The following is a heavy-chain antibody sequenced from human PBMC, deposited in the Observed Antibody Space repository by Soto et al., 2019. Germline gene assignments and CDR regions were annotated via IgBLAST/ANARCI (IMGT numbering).Heavy chain of an antibody. CDR3: ARGDRGAFDL. Sequence: EVQLVESGGGLVRPGGSLRLSCAASGFTFSYYWMHWVRQAPGKGLVWVSRIHSDGSSTTYADFVKGRFIISRDTARNTVDLQRNSVRVEDTAVYYCARGDRGAFDLWGQGTVVTVSS. D-gene: IGHD1-26*01. V-gene: IGHV3-74*01. CDR1: GFTFSYYW. CDR2: IHSDGSST. J-gene: IGHJ3*01.